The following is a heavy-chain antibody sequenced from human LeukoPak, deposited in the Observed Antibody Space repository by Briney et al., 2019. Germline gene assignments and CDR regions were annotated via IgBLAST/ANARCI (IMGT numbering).Heavy chain of an antibody. CDR3: ARGLSAAAGRGIYYYYGMDV. V-gene: IGHV3-30*04. Sequence: GGSLRLSCAASGFTFSSYAMHWVRQAPGKGLEWVAVISYDGSNKYYADSVKGRFTISRDNSKNTLYLQMNSLRAEDTAVYYCARGLSAAAGRGIYYYYGMDVWGQGTTVTVSS. J-gene: IGHJ6*02. CDR2: ISYDGSNK. CDR1: GFTFSSYA. D-gene: IGHD6-13*01.